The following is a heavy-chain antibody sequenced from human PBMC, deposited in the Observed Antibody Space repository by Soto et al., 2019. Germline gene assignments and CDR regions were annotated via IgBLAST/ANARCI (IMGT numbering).Heavy chain of an antibody. CDR1: GYSFTSYW. D-gene: IGHD4-17*01. J-gene: IGHJ6*02. CDR2: IDPSDSYT. Sequence: GESLKISCKGSGYSFTSYWISWVRQMPGKGLEWMGRIDPSDSYTNYSPSFQGHVTISADKSISTAYLQWSSLKASDTAMYYCARRHGDYGRYYYYYGMDVWGQGTTVTVSS. CDR3: ARRHGDYGRYYYYYGMDV. V-gene: IGHV5-10-1*01.